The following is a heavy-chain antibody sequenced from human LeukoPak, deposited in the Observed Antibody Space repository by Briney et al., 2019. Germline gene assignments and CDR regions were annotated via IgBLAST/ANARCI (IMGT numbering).Heavy chain of an antibody. CDR2: IYYSGNT. CDR1: GGSISSSSYY. D-gene: IGHD1-26*01. Sequence: SETLSLTCTVSGGSISSSSYYWDWIRQPPGKGLEWIGSIYYSGNTFYKSSLKRRVSISLDTSKSQYSLRVTSLTAADTAVYYCARRRRLGPSLDYWGQGNLVTVSS. V-gene: IGHV4-39*01. CDR3: ARRRRLGPSLDY. J-gene: IGHJ4*02.